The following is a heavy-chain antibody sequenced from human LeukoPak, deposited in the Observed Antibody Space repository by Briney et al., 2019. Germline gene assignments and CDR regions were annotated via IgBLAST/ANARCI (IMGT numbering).Heavy chain of an antibody. CDR1: GFTFSSYW. CDR2: IKQDGSEK. D-gene: IGHD2-21*02. Sequence: GGSLRLSCAASGFTFSSYWMSWVRQAPGKGLEWVANIKQDGSEKYYVDSVKGRFTISRDNAKNSLYLQMNSLRAEDTAVYYCARGCHCQDYYYYGMDVWGQGTTVTVSS. CDR3: ARGCHCQDYYYYGMDV. V-gene: IGHV3-7*01. J-gene: IGHJ6*02.